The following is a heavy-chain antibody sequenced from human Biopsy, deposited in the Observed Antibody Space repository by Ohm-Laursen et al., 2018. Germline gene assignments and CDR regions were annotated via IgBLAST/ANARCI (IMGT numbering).Heavy chain of an antibody. J-gene: IGHJ4*02. CDR1: GFPVSDYY. V-gene: IGHV3-11*01. Sequence: SLRLSCLASGFPVSDYYMSWIRQAPGRGLAWVSDINSSGSTKYHAESVKGRFTISRDNAMNSVYLQMNSLRGEDTAVYYCARAVGIAAAPIDYWGQGILVTVSS. CDR3: ARAVGIAAAPIDY. D-gene: IGHD2-15*01. CDR2: INSSGSTK.